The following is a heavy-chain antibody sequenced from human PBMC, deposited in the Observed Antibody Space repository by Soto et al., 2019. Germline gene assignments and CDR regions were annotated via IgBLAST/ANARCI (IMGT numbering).Heavy chain of an antibody. Sequence: QVQLVQSGAEVKKPGSSVKVSCKASGGTFSSYTISWVRQAPGQGLEWMGRIIPILGIANYAQKFQGRVTTTADQSPSPAYMELRSLTSEDTAVYYCVRRHGSRDYYGMDVWGQGTPVTVSS. D-gene: IGHD6-13*01. CDR2: IIPILGIA. CDR1: GGTFSSYT. J-gene: IGHJ6*02. CDR3: VRRHGSRDYYGMDV. V-gene: IGHV1-69*02.